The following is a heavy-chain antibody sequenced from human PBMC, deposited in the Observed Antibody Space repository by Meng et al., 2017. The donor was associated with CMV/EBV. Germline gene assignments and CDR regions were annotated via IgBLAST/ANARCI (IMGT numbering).Heavy chain of an antibody. CDR1: GYSFPTYW. V-gene: IGHV5-51*01. D-gene: IGHD3-9*01. CDR3: ARAAYYYILTGYYSHEYYGMDV. Sequence: GESLKISCKGSGYSFPTYWIAWVRHMPGKVLEWLGIINPGDSDTKYSPSFEGQVTISADKSIGAAYLQWTSLKASDTAIYYCARAAYYYILTGYYSHEYYGMDVWGQGTTVTVSS. J-gene: IGHJ6*02. CDR2: INPGDSDT.